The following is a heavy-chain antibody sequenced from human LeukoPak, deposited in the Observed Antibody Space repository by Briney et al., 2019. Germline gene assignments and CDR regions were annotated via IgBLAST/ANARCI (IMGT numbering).Heavy chain of an antibody. CDR3: ARRARGMVRGVTTNWFDP. J-gene: IGHJ5*02. V-gene: IGHV4-34*01. D-gene: IGHD3-10*01. CDR2: INHSGST. CDR1: GGAFSGYY. Sequence: SETPSLTCAVYGGAFSGYYWGWIRQPPGEGLGWIGEINHSGSTNYNPSLKSRVTISVDTSKNQFSLKLSSVTAADTAVYYCARRARGMVRGVTTNWFDPWGQGTLVTVSS.